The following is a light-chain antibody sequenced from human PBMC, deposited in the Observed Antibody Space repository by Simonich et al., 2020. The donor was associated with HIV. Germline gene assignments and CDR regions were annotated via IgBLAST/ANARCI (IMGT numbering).Light chain of an antibody. CDR1: QTISSY. CDR3: QQSYSTPRT. V-gene: IGKV1-39*01. J-gene: IGKJ4*02. Sequence: QLTQSPSSLFASVGNKVTIPCRASQTISSYLNWYQQKPGKAPKLLIYAASSLQSGVPSRFSGSGSGSDFTLTISSLQPEDFATYYCQQSYSTPRTFGGGTKVEIK. CDR2: AAS.